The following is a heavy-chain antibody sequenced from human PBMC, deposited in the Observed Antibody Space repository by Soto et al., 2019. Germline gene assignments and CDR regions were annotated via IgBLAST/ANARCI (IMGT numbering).Heavy chain of an antibody. J-gene: IGHJ4*02. CDR3: ARAYYDILTVYKPYPHLDY. Sequence: GASVKVSCKASGYTFTSYAMHWVRQAPGQRLEWMGWINAGNGNTKYSQKFQGRVTITRDTSASTAYMELSSLRSEDTAVYYCARAYYDILTVYKPYPHLDYWGQGTLVTVSS. D-gene: IGHD3-9*01. CDR1: GYTFTSYA. V-gene: IGHV1-3*01. CDR2: INAGNGNT.